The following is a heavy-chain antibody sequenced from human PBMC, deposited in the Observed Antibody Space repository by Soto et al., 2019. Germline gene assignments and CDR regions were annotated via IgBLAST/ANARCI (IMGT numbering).Heavy chain of an antibody. V-gene: IGHV3-30*18. Sequence: QVQLVESGGGMVQPGRSLRLSCAASGFTFSIYGMHWVRQAPGKRLEWVAIISVDGSTTHYVASVKGRFTVSRDNSKNTLYVELNSLRPKDTAVYYCAKSQARGGNDFKFDHWGRGTLVTVSS. CDR2: ISVDGSTT. D-gene: IGHD5-12*01. CDR3: AKSQARGGNDFKFDH. CDR1: GFTFSIYG. J-gene: IGHJ5*02.